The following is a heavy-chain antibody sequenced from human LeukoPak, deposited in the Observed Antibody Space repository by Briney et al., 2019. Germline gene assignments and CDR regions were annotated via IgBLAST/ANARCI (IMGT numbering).Heavy chain of an antibody. D-gene: IGHD1-26*01. CDR2: ISAYNGNT. J-gene: IGHJ6*03. CDR3: ARDLGASGSYYYYYYMDV. Sequence: ASVKVSCKASGYTFTSYGISWVRQAPGQGLEWMGWISAYNGNTNYAQKFQGRVTITADESTSTAYMELSSLRSEDTAVYYCARDLGASGSYYYYYYMDVWGKGTTVTVSS. V-gene: IGHV1-18*01. CDR1: GYTFTSYG.